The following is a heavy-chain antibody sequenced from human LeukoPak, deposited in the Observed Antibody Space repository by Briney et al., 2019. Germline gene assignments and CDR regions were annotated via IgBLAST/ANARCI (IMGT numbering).Heavy chain of an antibody. D-gene: IGHD6-19*01. V-gene: IGHV3-30*18. CDR2: ISYDGSNK. CDR1: GFTFSSYG. J-gene: IGHJ4*02. CDR3: AKIAQGGWYYFDY. Sequence: GGSLRLSCAASGFTFSSYGMHWVRQAPGKGLEWVAVISYDGSNKYYADPVKGRFTISRDNSKNTLYLQMNSLRAEDTAVYYCAKIAQGGWYYFDYWGQGTLVTVSS.